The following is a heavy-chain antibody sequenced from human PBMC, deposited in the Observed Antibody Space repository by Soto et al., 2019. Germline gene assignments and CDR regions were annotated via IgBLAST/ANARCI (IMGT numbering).Heavy chain of an antibody. CDR2: INAGNGNT. Sequence: ASVKVSCKASGYTFTSYAMHWVRQAPGQRLEWMGWINAGNGNTKYSQKFQGRVTITRDTSASTAYMELSSLRSEDTAVYYCARGGLYYYDSSGYCDYWGQGTLVTVSS. CDR1: GYTFTSYA. CDR3: ARGGLYYYDSSGYCDY. J-gene: IGHJ4*02. D-gene: IGHD3-22*01. V-gene: IGHV1-3*01.